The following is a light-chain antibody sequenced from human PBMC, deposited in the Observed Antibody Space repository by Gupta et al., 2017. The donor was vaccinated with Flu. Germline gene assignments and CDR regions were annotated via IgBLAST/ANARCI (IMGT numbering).Light chain of an antibody. J-gene: IGKJ4*01. CDR2: ATS. CDR1: QDIGNW. CDR3: QQYNSYPLT. V-gene: IGKV1D-16*01. Sequence: DVQMTQSPSALSASVGDRVTITCWASQDIGNWLAWYQQKPQSAPKSLIFATSTLRSGIPSRFSGTGSGTDFTLTITGLQAEDVGTYYCQQYNSYPLTFGGGTKVEI.